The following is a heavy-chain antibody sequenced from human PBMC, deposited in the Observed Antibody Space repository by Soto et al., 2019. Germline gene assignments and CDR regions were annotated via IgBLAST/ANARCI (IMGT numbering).Heavy chain of an antibody. V-gene: IGHV3-7*01. CDR2: INQDGSEK. D-gene: IGHD4-17*01. Sequence: PGGSLRLSCAASGFTFSDYSINWVRQAPGKGLEWVAKINQDGSEKYYVDSVKGRFTISRDNAKNSLYLQMNSLRAEDTAVYYCASRSADYGDYYFDYWGQGTLVTVSS. J-gene: IGHJ4*02. CDR1: GFTFSDYS. CDR3: ASRSADYGDYYFDY.